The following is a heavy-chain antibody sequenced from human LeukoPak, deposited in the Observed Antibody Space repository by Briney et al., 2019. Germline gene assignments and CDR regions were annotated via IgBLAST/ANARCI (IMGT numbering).Heavy chain of an antibody. CDR3: ASWGHYYGSGSYIN. CDR2: IYYSGST. J-gene: IGHJ4*02. Sequence: SEILSLTCTVSGGSISSYYWSWIRQPPGKGLEWIGYIYYSGSTNYNPSLKSRVTISVDTSKSQFSLKLSSVTAADTAVYYCASWGHYYGSGSYINWGQGTLVTVSS. CDR1: GGSISSYY. V-gene: IGHV4-59*01. D-gene: IGHD3-10*01.